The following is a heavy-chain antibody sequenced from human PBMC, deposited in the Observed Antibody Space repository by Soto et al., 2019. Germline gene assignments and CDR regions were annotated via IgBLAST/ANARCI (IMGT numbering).Heavy chain of an antibody. D-gene: IGHD2-15*01. Sequence: GGSLRLSCAASGFTFSSYAMHWVRQAPGKGLEWVAVISYDGSNKYSQKFQGRVTITRDTSASTAYMELSSLRSEDTAVYYCARERTSSIVVVVAATYWGQGTLVTVSS. V-gene: IGHV3-30-3*01. CDR1: GFTFSSYA. J-gene: IGHJ4*02. CDR3: ARERTSSIVVVVAATY. CDR2: ISYDGSNK.